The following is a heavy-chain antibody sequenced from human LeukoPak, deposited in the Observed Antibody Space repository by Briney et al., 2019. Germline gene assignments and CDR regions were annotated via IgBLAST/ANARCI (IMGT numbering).Heavy chain of an antibody. Sequence: ASVKVSCKASGYTFTGYYMHWVRQAPGQGLEWMGWISAYNGNTNYAQKLQGRVTMTTDTSTSTAYMELRSLRSDDTAVYYCARDKSKKANAFDIWGQGTMVTVSS. V-gene: IGHV1-18*04. CDR2: ISAYNGNT. CDR3: ARDKSKKANAFDI. CDR1: GYTFTGYY. J-gene: IGHJ3*02.